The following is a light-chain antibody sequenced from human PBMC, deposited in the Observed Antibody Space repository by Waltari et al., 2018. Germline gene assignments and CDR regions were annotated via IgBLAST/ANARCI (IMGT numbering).Light chain of an antibody. V-gene: IGKV3-20*01. Sequence: ETVLTQSPGTLSLSPGVRATLSCRASQSVGRNYFAWYQQQTGQAPRLLIYDASTRATGIPDRFSGSGSGTDFTLTISRLEPEDFAVYYCQQYATSPLTFGGGTKVDFK. CDR3: QQYATSPLT. J-gene: IGKJ4*01. CDR2: DAS. CDR1: QSVGRNY.